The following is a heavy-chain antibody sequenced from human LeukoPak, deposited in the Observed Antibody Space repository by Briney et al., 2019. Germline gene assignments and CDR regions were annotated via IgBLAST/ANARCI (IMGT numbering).Heavy chain of an antibody. Sequence: PSETLSLTCTVSGGSISSYYWNWIRQPPGKGLEWIGYISYSGSTNYNPSLKSRVTISVDTSKNQFSLKLRSVTAPDTAVYYCARDRGNHFDYWGQGTLVTVSS. V-gene: IGHV4-59*01. D-gene: IGHD4-23*01. CDR2: ISYSGST. J-gene: IGHJ4*02. CDR1: GGSISSYY. CDR3: ARDRGNHFDY.